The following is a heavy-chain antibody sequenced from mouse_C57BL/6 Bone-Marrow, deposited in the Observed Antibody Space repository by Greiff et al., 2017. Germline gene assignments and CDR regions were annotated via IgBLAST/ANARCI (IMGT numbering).Heavy chain of an antibody. J-gene: IGHJ1*03. CDR3: ARVITTVVATSHWYFDV. CDR2: ISDGGSYT. D-gene: IGHD1-1*01. V-gene: IGHV5-4*01. CDR1: GFTFSSYA. Sequence: DVQLVESGGGLVKPGGSLKLSCAASGFTFSSYAMSWVRQTPEKRLEWVATISDGGSYTYYPDNVKGRFTISRDNAKNNLYLQMSHLKSEDTAMYYCARVITTVVATSHWYFDVWGTGTTVTVSS.